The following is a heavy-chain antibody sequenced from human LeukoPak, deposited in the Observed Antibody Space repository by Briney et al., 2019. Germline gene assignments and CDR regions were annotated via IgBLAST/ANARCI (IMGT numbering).Heavy chain of an antibody. CDR3: ARGSSTSSNYYMDV. CDR1: GYTFTSYD. CDR2: MNPNSGNT. J-gene: IGHJ6*03. Sequence: GASVKVSCKASGYTFTSYDINWVRQATGQGLEWMGWMNPNSGNTGYAQKFQVRVTMTRNTSISTGYMELSSLRSEDTAVYYCARGSSTSSNYYMDVWGKGTTVTVSS. D-gene: IGHD2-2*01. V-gene: IGHV1-8*01.